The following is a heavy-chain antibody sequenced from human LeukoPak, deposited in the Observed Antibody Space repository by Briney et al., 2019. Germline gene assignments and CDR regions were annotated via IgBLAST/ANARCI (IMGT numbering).Heavy chain of an antibody. J-gene: IGHJ6*03. CDR2: IKQDGSEK. D-gene: IGHD5-18*01. CDR1: GFNFSSYW. Sequence: PGGSLRLSCAASGFNFSSYWMSWVRQAPGKGLEWVANIKQDGSEKYYVDSVKGRFTISRDNAKNSLYLQMNSLRAEDTAVYYCAREGKYSYGYYYYYYMDVWGKGTTVTVSS. V-gene: IGHV3-7*01. CDR3: AREGKYSYGYYYYYYMDV.